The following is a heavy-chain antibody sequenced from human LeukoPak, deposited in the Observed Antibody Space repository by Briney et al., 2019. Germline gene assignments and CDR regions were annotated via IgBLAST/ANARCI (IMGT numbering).Heavy chain of an antibody. J-gene: IGHJ3*02. D-gene: IGHD3-22*01. CDR2: IYSGGGT. CDR3: AREPDYYDSSGYAERDAFDI. Sequence: GGSLRLSCVVSGFTVSNNYMSWVRQAPGKGLEWVSVIYSGGGTHYADSVKGRFTISRDSSENTVYLQMNSLRAEDTALYYCAREPDYYDSSGYAERDAFDIWGQGTMVTVSS. V-gene: IGHV3-66*01. CDR1: GFTVSNNY.